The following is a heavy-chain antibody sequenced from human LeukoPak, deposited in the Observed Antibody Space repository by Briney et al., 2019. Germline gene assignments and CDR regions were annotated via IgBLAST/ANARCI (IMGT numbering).Heavy chain of an antibody. CDR2: ISSSGSTI. J-gene: IGHJ6*02. Sequence: PGGSLRLSCAASGFTFSSYEMNWVRQAPGKGLEWVSYISSSGSTIYYADSVKGRFTISRDNAKNSLYLQMNSLRAENTAVYYCARDPHVWFGELLYSSPTGNGMDVWGQGTTVTVSS. V-gene: IGHV3-48*03. D-gene: IGHD3-10*01. CDR1: GFTFSSYE. CDR3: ARDPHVWFGELLYSSPTGNGMDV.